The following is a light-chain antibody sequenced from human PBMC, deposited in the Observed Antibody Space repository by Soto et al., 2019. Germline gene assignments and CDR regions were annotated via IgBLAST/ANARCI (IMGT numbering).Light chain of an antibody. CDR1: QSVSGY. CDR2: DAS. Sequence: EIVLTQSPATLYLSPGERATLSCRASQSVSGYLAWYQQKPGQAPRLLIYDASKRATGIPARFSRSGCGTDCTLTISSLEPEDFAVSYCQQRSKWRTFGRGTKVEIK. V-gene: IGKV3-11*01. J-gene: IGKJ1*01. CDR3: QQRSKWRT.